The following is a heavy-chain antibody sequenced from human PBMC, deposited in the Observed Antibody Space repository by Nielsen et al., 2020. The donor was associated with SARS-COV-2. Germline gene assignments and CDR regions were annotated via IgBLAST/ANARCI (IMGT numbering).Heavy chain of an antibody. CDR3: ARDQVVATINYYYGMDV. Sequence: GESLKISCAASGFTFSSYAMHWVRQAPGKGLEWVAVISYGGSNKYYADSVKGRFTISRDNSKNTLYLQMNSLRAEDTAVYYCARDQVVATINYYYGMDVWGQGTTVTVSS. J-gene: IGHJ6*02. D-gene: IGHD5-12*01. CDR1: GFTFSSYA. V-gene: IGHV3-30-3*01. CDR2: ISYGGSNK.